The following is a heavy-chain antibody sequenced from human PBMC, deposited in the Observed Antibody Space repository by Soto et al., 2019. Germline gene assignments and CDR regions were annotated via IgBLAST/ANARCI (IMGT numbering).Heavy chain of an antibody. CDR2: IFPSGTT. V-gene: IGHV4-30-2*01. J-gene: IGHJ4*02. CDR1: GGSLSGATYS. Sequence: QVQLRESGSGLVKPLETLSLTCGVSGGSLSGATYSWNWIRQPPGKGLEWIGYIFPSGTTYYNPALKSRGTISIDGSKNQCPPSLRSFTAADTAVYDGARSREFDYGSQGTLVSVSS. CDR3: ARSREFDY.